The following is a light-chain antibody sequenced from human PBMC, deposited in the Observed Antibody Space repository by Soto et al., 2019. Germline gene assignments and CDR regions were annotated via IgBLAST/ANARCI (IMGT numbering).Light chain of an antibody. CDR2: AAS. J-gene: IGKJ1*01. Sequence: DIQMTQSPSSLSASVGDRVTITCRASQSISSYLNWYQQKPGKAPKLLIYAASSLQSGVQSRFSGSGSGTDFTLTISSLQPEDFATYYCQQSYSTPRTFGQGNKVEI. CDR3: QQSYSTPRT. CDR1: QSISSY. V-gene: IGKV1-39*01.